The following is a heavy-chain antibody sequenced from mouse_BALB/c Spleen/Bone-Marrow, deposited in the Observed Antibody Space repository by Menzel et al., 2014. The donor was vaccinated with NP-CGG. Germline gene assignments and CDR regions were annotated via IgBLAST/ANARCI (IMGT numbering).Heavy chain of an antibody. D-gene: IGHD2-14*01. J-gene: IGHJ4*01. CDR1: GFSLTGYG. CDR2: IWGDGST. Sequence: QVTLKECGPGLVAPSQSLSITCTVSGFSLTGYGVNWVRQPPGKGLEWLGMIWGDGSTDYNSALKSRLSISKDNSKSQVFLKMNSLQTDDTARYYCARDGYDGAMDYWGQGTSVTVSS. CDR3: ARDGYDGAMDY. V-gene: IGHV2-6-7*01.